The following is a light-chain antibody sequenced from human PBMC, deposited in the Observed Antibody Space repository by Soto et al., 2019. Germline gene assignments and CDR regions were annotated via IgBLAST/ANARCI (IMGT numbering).Light chain of an antibody. J-gene: IGLJ3*02. CDR2: SNN. CDR3: AAWDDSLNGPG. Sequence: QSVLTQPPSASGAPGQRVTISCSGSRSNIAANTVNWYQQFPGTAPKLLIYSNNQRPSGVPDRFSGSKSGTSDSLAISGLQSVDESEYYCAAWDDSLNGPGFGGGTQLTVL. V-gene: IGLV1-44*01. CDR1: RSNIAANT.